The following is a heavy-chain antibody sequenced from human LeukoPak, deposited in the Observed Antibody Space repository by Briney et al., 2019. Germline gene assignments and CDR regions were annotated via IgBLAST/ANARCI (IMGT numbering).Heavy chain of an antibody. CDR1: GCSFRSYG. D-gene: IGHD3-10*01. J-gene: IGHJ6*03. V-gene: IGHV3-30*02. CDR3: ARDTAWFTALYYIDV. CDR2: IRYDGSYK. Sequence: GGSLRLSCEASGCSFRSYGMQWVRQAPGKGPEGVAFIRYDGSYKYYVDSVKGRFTISRDNSKNTLYLQMNSLRAEDTATYYCARDTAWFTALYYIDVWGKGTTVTVSS.